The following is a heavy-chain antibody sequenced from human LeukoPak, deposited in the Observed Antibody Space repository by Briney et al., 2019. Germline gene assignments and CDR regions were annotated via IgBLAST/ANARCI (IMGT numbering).Heavy chain of an antibody. CDR2: ISSISSYI. CDR1: GFTFSSYS. J-gene: IGHJ4*02. V-gene: IGHV3-21*01. D-gene: IGHD3-10*01. CDR3: ARVPTGRSQGPYYFDY. Sequence: PGRSLRLSCAASGFTFSSYSTNWVRQAPGKGLEWVSSISSISSYIYYADSVKGRFTNSRDKAKNSRYLQMNSLRAEDTAVFYCARVPTGRSQGPYYFDYWGQGTLVTVSS.